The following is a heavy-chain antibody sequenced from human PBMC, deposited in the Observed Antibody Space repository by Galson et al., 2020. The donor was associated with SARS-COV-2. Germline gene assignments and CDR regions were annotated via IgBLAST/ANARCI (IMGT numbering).Heavy chain of an antibody. Sequence: SETLSLTCTVSGGSISSSSYYWGWIRQPPGKGLEWIGSNSGSTYYNPSLKSRVTISVDTSKNQFSLKPSSVTAADTAVYYCALTTVTYEDFDYWGQGTLVTVSS. CDR2: NSGST. CDR1: GGSISSSSYY. V-gene: IGHV4-39*01. J-gene: IGHJ4*02. CDR3: ALTTVTYEDFDY. D-gene: IGHD4-17*01.